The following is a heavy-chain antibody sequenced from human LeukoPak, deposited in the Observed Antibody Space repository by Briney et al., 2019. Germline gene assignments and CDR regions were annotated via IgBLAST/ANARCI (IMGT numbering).Heavy chain of an antibody. CDR3: ARGGATRISRNFGNYYFDY. CDR2: INPNSGGT. J-gene: IGHJ4*02. Sequence: ASVKVSCKASGYTFTGYYMHWVRQAPGQGLEWMGWINPNSGGTNYAQKFQGRVTMTRDTSISTAYMELSRLRSDDTAVYYCARGGATRISRNFGNYYFDYWGQGTLVTVSS. CDR1: GYTFTGYY. D-gene: IGHD4/OR15-4a*01. V-gene: IGHV1-2*02.